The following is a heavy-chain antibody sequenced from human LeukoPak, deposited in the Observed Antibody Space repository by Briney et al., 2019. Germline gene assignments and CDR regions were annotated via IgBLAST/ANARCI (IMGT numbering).Heavy chain of an antibody. Sequence: PGGSLRLSCAASGFTFSSYWMHWVRQAPGKGLVWVSRINSDGSSTSYADSVKGRFTISRDNAKNTLYLQMNSLRAEDTAVYYCARAELDVVSGSYNYGMDVWGQGTTVTVSS. V-gene: IGHV3-74*01. CDR2: INSDGSST. CDR3: ARAELDVVSGSYNYGMDV. J-gene: IGHJ6*02. CDR1: GFTFSSYW. D-gene: IGHD3-10*01.